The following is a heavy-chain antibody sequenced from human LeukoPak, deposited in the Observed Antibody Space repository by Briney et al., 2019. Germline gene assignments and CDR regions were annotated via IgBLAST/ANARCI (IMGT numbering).Heavy chain of an antibody. V-gene: IGHV2-70*17. Sequence: SRPTLVHPPPPLTVTCTFSGFSLSTSCMCVSWIRQPPVKALESLAPLDWDDDKFYTTSLKTRVTISKDTSKNQVVLTMTNMDPVDTATYYCARIQAYGGNSEGNYFNYWGQGTLVTVSS. CDR2: LDWDDDK. CDR1: GFSLSTSCMC. D-gene: IGHD4-23*01. J-gene: IGHJ4*02. CDR3: ARIQAYGGNSEGNYFNY.